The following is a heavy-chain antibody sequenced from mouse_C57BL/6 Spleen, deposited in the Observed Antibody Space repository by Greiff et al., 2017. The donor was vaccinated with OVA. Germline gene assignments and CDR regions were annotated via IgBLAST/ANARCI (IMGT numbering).Heavy chain of an antibody. CDR3: ARHGLIYYYGSSPFFDY. Sequence: VQLQQSGAELVKPGASVKLSCKASGYTFTEYTIHWVKQRSGQGLEWIGWFYPGSGSIKYNEKFKDKATLTADKSSSTVYMELSRLTSEYSAVYFCARHGLIYYYGSSPFFDYWGQGTTLTVSS. V-gene: IGHV1-62-2*01. J-gene: IGHJ2*01. D-gene: IGHD1-1*01. CDR2: FYPGSGSI. CDR1: GYTFTEYT.